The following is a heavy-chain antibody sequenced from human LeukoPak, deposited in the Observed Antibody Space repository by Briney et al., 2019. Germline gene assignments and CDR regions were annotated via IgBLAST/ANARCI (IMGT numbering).Heavy chain of an antibody. CDR2: IYTSGST. CDR3: ARQGRNNYYYYYYMDV. Sequence: SETLSLTCTVSGGSISSYYWSWIRQPPGKGLEWIGYIYTSGSTNYNPSLKSRVTISVDTSKNQFSLKLSSVTAADTAVYYCARQGRNNYYYYYYMDVWGKGTTVTVS. J-gene: IGHJ6*03. V-gene: IGHV4-4*09. CDR1: GGSISSYY.